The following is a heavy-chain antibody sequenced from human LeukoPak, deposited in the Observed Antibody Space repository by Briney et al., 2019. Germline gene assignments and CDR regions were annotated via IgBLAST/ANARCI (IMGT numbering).Heavy chain of an antibody. D-gene: IGHD6-19*01. CDR3: ARDPNSGYFDY. Sequence: PGRSLRLSCAASGFTFSSYGMHWVRQAPGKGLEWVAVIWYDGSNKYYADSVKGRFTISRDNSKNTLYLQMNSLRAEDTAVYYCARDPNSGYFDYWGQGTLVTVSS. V-gene: IGHV3-33*01. J-gene: IGHJ4*02. CDR2: IWYDGSNK. CDR1: GFTFSSYG.